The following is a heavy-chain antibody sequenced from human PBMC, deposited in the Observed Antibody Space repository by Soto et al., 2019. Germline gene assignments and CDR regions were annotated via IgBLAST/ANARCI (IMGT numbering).Heavy chain of an antibody. CDR1: GGTMSSDIYF. D-gene: IGHD3-22*01. Sequence: SQTLSLTCTVSGGTMSSDIYFWGCIRQPPGKGLEWIGNIHYSGSTYYDSSLKSRVTISVDTSKNQFSLKLSSVTAADTAMYYCAIQQSSKSSGYPDAYWGQGPLIT. CDR2: IHYSGST. V-gene: IGHV4-39*01. J-gene: IGHJ4*02. CDR3: AIQQSSKSSGYPDAY.